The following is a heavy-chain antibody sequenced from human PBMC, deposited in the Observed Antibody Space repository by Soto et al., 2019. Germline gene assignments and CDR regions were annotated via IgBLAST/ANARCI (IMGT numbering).Heavy chain of an antibody. CDR3: ARHYYDSSGDAFDI. Sequence: AAVKVSCKASGYTFTSYGISWVRQAPGQGLEWMGWISAYNGNTNYAQKLQGRVTMTTDTSTSTAYMELRSLRSDDTAVYYCARHYYDSSGDAFDIWGQGTMVTVSS. CDR1: GYTFTSYG. J-gene: IGHJ3*02. D-gene: IGHD3-22*01. CDR2: ISAYNGNT. V-gene: IGHV1-18*01.